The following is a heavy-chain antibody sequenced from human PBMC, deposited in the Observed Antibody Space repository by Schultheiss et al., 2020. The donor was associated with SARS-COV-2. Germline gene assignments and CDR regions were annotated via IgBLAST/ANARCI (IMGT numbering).Heavy chain of an antibody. CDR3: TTGPYYMDV. CDR1: GFTVSSNY. CDR2: ISSSSSYI. V-gene: IGHV3-21*03. J-gene: IGHJ6*03. Sequence: GGSLRLSCAASGFTVSSNYMSWVRQAPGKGLEWVSSISSSSSYIYYADSVKGRFTISRDNAKNSLYLQMNSLKTEDTAVYYCTTGPYYMDVWGKGTTVTVSS.